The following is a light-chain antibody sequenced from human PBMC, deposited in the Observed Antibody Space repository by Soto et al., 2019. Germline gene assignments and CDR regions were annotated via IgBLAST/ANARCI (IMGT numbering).Light chain of an antibody. CDR3: QQYNNWPPVT. CDR2: KAS. CDR1: QGISSW. V-gene: IGKV1-5*03. J-gene: IGKJ3*01. Sequence: DIQMTQSPSTLSASVGDRVTITCRASQGISSWLAWYQQKPGKAPKLLIYKASSLESGVPSRFSGSGSGTEFTLTISSLQSEDFAVYYCQQYNNWPPVTFGPGTKVDIK.